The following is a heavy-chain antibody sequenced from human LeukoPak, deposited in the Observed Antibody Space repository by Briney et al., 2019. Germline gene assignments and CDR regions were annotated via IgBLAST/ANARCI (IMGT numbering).Heavy chain of an antibody. CDR3: ARVDY. V-gene: IGHV4-61*05. CDR1: GGSIRSSYYY. Sequence: SETLSLTCTVSGGSIRSSYYYWGWIRQPPGKGLEWIGEIYHSGSTNYNPSLKSRVTISVDKSKNQFSLKLSSVTAADTAVYYCARVDYWGQGTLVTVSS. CDR2: IYHSGST. J-gene: IGHJ4*02.